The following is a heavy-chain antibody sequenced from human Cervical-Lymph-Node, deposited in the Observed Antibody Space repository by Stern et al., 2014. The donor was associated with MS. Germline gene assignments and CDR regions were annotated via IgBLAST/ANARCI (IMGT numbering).Heavy chain of an antibody. Sequence: QVRLVQSGAEVKKPGASVRVSCKASGYTFTNYFITWVRQAPRQRPEWMGLLNPPTDHTSYAQSLQGRVTMTRDTSTNTAYLDLSSLRSEDTAVYFCARAQEFSNVVANYWGQGTLVTVSS. V-gene: IGHV1-46*01. J-gene: IGHJ4*02. CDR2: LNPPTDHT. CDR1: GYTFTNYF. D-gene: IGHD2-8*01. CDR3: ARAQEFSNVVANY.